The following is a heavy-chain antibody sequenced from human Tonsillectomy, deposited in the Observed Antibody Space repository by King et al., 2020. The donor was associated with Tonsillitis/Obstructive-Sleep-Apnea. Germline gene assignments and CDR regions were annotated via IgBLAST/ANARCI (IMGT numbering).Heavy chain of an antibody. Sequence: VQLQESGPGLVKPSENLSLTCTVSGGSISSYYWSWIRQPPGKGLEWIGYIYYSGSTSYNPSLKSRVTISVDTSKNQFSLNLNSVTAADTAVYYCARQRDYYYYGMDVWGQGTTVTVSS. CDR1: GGSISSYY. V-gene: IGHV4-59*08. J-gene: IGHJ6*02. CDR2: IYYSGST. CDR3: ARQRDYYYYGMDV.